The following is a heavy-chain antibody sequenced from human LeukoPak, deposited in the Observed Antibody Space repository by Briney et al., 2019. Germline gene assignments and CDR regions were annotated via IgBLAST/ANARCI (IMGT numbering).Heavy chain of an antibody. V-gene: IGHV4-4*02. CDR2: ISLAGRT. D-gene: IGHD1-26*01. Sequence: SGTLSLTCAVSGGSITTTNFWSWVRQPPGGGLEWIGEISLAGRTQYNPSLRGRVHISIDESKNHLYLTLASVTAADTAVYYCARDGAATFPDFWGQGTLVTVSS. CDR1: GGSITTTNF. CDR3: ARDGAATFPDF. J-gene: IGHJ4*02.